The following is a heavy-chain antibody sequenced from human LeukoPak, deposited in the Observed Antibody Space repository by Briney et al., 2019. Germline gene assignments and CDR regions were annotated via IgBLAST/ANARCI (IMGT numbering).Heavy chain of an antibody. Sequence: SSVKVSCKASGGTFSSYAISWVRQAPGQGLEWMGGIIPIFGTANYAQKFQGRVTITTDESTSTAYMELSSLRSEDTAVYYCARGPAYYDFWSGYYPPYYFGYWGQGTLVTVSS. CDR1: GGTFSSYA. J-gene: IGHJ4*02. CDR2: IIPIFGTA. D-gene: IGHD3-3*01. V-gene: IGHV1-69*05. CDR3: ARGPAYYDFWSGYYPPYYFGY.